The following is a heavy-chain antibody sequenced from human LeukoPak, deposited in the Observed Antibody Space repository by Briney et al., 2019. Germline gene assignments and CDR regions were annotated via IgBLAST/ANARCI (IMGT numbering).Heavy chain of an antibody. Sequence: GGSLRLSCAASGFTFSNYALSWVRQAPGKGLEWVSTISGNPGNTYYTDSVRGRFTISRDNSENTLYLQMSSLRAEDTAVYYCAKIRGYCSGGSCYFDYWGQGTLGTVSS. J-gene: IGHJ4*02. D-gene: IGHD2-15*01. CDR2: ISGNPGNT. CDR1: GFTFSNYA. CDR3: AKIRGYCSGGSCYFDY. V-gene: IGHV3-23*01.